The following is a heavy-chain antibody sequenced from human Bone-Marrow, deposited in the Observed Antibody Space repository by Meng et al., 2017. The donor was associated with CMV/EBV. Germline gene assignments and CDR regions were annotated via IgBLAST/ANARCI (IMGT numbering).Heavy chain of an antibody. V-gene: IGHV4-34*01. D-gene: IGHD1-26*01. J-gene: IGHJ4*02. CDR1: GGSFSGYY. CDR2: INHSGST. CDR3: ARGLLWRKHLDS. Sequence: SETLSLTCAVYGGSFSGYYWSWIRQPPGKGLEWIGEINHSGSTNYNPSLKSRVTISVDTSKNQFSLKLSSVTAADTAVYYCARGLLWRKHLDSWGQGTLVTVSS.